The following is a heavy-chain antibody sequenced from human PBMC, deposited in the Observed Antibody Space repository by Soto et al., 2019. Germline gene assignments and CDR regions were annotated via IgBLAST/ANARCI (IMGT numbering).Heavy chain of an antibody. V-gene: IGHV4-59*01. Sequence: PSETLSLTCTVSGGSISSYYWSWIRQPPGKGLEWIGYIYYSRSTNYNPSLKSRETISVDTSKNQLSLKKSSVTAADTAVYYCARVYGDCFDYWGQGTLVTVS. D-gene: IGHD4-17*01. CDR3: ARVYGDCFDY. CDR1: GGSISSYY. CDR2: IYYSRST. J-gene: IGHJ4*02.